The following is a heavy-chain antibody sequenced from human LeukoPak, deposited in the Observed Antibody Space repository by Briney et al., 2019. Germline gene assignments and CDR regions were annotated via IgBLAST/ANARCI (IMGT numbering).Heavy chain of an antibody. Sequence: PGGSLRLSCKASGITFRIHGMFWVRQAPGKGLEWVSSISSSSSYIYYADSVKGRFTISRDNAKNSLYLQMNSLRAEDTAAYYCARDYVGSGWFGELGNYWGQGTLVTVSS. CDR1: GITFRIHG. CDR3: ARDYVGSGWFGELGNY. V-gene: IGHV3-21*01. J-gene: IGHJ4*02. D-gene: IGHD3-10*01. CDR2: ISSSSSYI.